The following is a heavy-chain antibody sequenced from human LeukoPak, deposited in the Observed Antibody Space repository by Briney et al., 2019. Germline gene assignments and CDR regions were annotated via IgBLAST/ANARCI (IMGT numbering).Heavy chain of an antibody. CDR2: INSDGSST. J-gene: IGHJ4*02. D-gene: IGHD6-19*01. CDR1: GFTFSSYW. V-gene: IGHV3-74*01. CDR3: ARGPNFSGWLDY. Sequence: GGSLRLSCAASGFTFSSYWMHWVRQAPGKGLVWVSRINSDGSSTSYADSVKGPFTISRDNAKNTLYLQMNSLRAEDTAVYYCARGPNFSGWLDYWGQGTLVTVSS.